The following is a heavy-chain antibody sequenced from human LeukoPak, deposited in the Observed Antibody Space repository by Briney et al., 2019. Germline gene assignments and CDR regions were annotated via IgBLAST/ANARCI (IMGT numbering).Heavy chain of an antibody. J-gene: IGHJ4*02. CDR1: GFTFSDYG. V-gene: IGHV3-30*18. Sequence: GGSLRLSCAASGFTFSDYGVHWVRQAPGKGLEWVAVVSYDGTNEKYADPVKGRFTISRDNSKNTLSLRMNSLRADDTAVYYCAKDWANGDYIDHWGQGTLVTVSS. CDR2: VSYDGTNE. D-gene: IGHD2-8*01. CDR3: AKDWANGDYIDH.